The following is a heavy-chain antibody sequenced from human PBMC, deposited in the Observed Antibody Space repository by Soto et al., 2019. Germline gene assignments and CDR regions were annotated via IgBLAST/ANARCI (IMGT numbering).Heavy chain of an antibody. CDR3: ASFPHSGYASEDY. V-gene: IGHV1-69*13. D-gene: IGHD5-12*01. CDR2: IIPIFGTA. CDR1: GGTFSSYA. J-gene: IGHJ4*02. Sequence: SVKVSCKASGGTFSSYAISWVRQAPGQGLEWMGGIIPIFGTANYAQKFQGRVTITADESTSTAYMELSSLRSEDTAVYYCASFPHSGYASEDYWGQGTLVTVSS.